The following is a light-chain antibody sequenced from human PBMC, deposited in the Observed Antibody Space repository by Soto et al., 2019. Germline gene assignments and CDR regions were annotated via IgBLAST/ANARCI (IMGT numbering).Light chain of an antibody. CDR2: EGS. V-gene: IGLV2-23*01. Sequence: QSVLTQPASVSGSPGQSITISCTGTSNDVWSYNLVSWYQQHPGKAPKLMMYEGSKRPSGVSNRFSGAKSGNTASLTISGLQADDEADYYCCSYASSSTSYVFGTGTKVTVL. CDR3: CSYASSSTSYV. CDR1: SNDVWSYNL. J-gene: IGLJ1*01.